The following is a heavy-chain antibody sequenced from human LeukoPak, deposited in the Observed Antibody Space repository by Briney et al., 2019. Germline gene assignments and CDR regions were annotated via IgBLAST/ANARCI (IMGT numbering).Heavy chain of an antibody. CDR3: ARDGALTYCTGISCYTLSAFDV. J-gene: IGHJ3*01. D-gene: IGHD2-2*02. CDR2: INIGGNTI. V-gene: IGHV3-11*04. Sequence: GGSLRLSCAASGFTFSDYYMSWIRQAPGKGLEWVAYINIGGNTIYYADPVKGRFTISRDNAKNSLYLQMDSLRAEDTAVYYCARDGALTYCTGISCYTLSAFDVWGQGTMVTVSS. CDR1: GFTFSDYY.